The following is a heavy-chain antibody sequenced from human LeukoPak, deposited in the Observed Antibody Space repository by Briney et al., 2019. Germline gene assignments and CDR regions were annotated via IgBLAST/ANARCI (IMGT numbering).Heavy chain of an antibody. J-gene: IGHJ4*02. CDR3: AKAKYGDYGHYFDY. V-gene: IGHV3-33*06. D-gene: IGHD4-17*01. CDR1: GFTFSSYG. Sequence: GGSLRLSCAASGFTFSSYGTHWVRQAPGKGLEWVAVIWYDGSNKYYADSVKGRFTISRDNSKNTLYLQMNSLRAEDTAVYYCAKAKYGDYGHYFDYWGQGTLVTVSS. CDR2: IWYDGSNK.